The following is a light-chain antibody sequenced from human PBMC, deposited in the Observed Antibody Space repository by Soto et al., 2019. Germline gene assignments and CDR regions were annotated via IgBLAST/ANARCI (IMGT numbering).Light chain of an antibody. V-gene: IGKV3-11*01. CDR2: DAS. CDR1: QSVSSY. Sequence: EIVWTQSQATLSLSPGERATLSCRARQSVSSYLACYQQKPGQAPRLLIYDASNRATCIPARFSGSGYGTDFTLTSRSLEPEDFPVYYCQQSRTLPPYTFGHGTTLAIK. J-gene: IGKJ2*01. CDR3: QQSRTLPPYT.